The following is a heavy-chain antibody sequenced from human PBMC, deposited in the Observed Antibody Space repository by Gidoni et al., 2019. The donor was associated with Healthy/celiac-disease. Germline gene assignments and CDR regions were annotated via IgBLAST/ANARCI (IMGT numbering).Heavy chain of an antibody. CDR3: AKLQELPLADY. CDR2: ISYDGSNK. Sequence: QVQLVESGGGVVQPGRSLRLSCAASGFTFSSYGMHWVRQAPGKGLEWVAVISYDGSNKYYADSVKGRFTISRDNSKNTLYLQMNSLRAEDTAVYYCAKLQELPLADYWGQGTLVTVSS. V-gene: IGHV3-30*18. J-gene: IGHJ4*02. CDR1: GFTFSSYG. D-gene: IGHD1-1*01.